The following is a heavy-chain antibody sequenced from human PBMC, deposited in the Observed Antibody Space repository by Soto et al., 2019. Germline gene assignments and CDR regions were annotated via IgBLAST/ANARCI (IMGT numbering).Heavy chain of an antibody. Sequence: ASVKVSCKASGYDFTAYDINWVRQASGQGLEWMGWMNPINGATGSARRFQGRVSMTRNAATATAYLELTSLRSDDSAVYFCGRGPSPRAPAGGTPYYYAMDVWGQGTTVTVSS. D-gene: IGHD2-2*01. CDR2: MNPINGAT. J-gene: IGHJ6*02. CDR3: GRGPSPRAPAGGTPYYYAMDV. V-gene: IGHV1-8*02. CDR1: GYDFTAYD.